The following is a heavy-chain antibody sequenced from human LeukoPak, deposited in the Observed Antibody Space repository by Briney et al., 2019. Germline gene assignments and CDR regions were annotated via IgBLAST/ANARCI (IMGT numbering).Heavy chain of an antibody. CDR2: INPNSGDT. CDR3: ARTYDFWSGYSDWYFDL. Sequence: ASVKVSCKASGYTFTGYYMHWVRQAPGQGLEWMGWINPNSGDTNYAQKFQGRVTMTRDTSISTAYMELSRLRSDDTAVYYCARTYDFWSGYSDWYFDLWGRGTLVTVSS. CDR1: GYTFTGYY. V-gene: IGHV1-2*02. D-gene: IGHD3-3*01. J-gene: IGHJ2*01.